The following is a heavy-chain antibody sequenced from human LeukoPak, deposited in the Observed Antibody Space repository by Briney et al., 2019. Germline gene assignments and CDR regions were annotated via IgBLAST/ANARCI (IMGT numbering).Heavy chain of an antibody. Sequence: GGSLRLSCAASGFTFDDYAMHWVRQAPGKGLEWVSGISWNSGSIGYADSVKSRFTISRDNAKNSLYLQMNSLRAEDTALYYCAKQGRVDTAMAFFDYWGQGTLVTVSS. CDR2: ISWNSGSI. D-gene: IGHD5-18*01. V-gene: IGHV3-9*01. CDR1: GFTFDDYA. CDR3: AKQGRVDTAMAFFDY. J-gene: IGHJ4*02.